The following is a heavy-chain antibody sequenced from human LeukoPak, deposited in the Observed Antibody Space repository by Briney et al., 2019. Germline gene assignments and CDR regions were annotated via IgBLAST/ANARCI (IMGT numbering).Heavy chain of an antibody. CDR3: AKSHRGYAPRRTYYYYMDV. Sequence: GSLRLSCAASGFTFSSYAMSWVRQAPRKGLEWVSAISGTGDSTYYADSVKGRFTISRDNSKNTLYLQMNSLRAEDTAVYYCAKSHRGYAPRRTYYYYMDVWGKGTTVTVSS. V-gene: IGHV3-23*01. CDR2: ISGTGDST. J-gene: IGHJ6*03. CDR1: GFTFSSYA. D-gene: IGHD5-12*01.